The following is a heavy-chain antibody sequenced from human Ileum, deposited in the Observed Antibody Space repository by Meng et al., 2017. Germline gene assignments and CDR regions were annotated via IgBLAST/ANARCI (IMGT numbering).Heavy chain of an antibody. J-gene: IGHJ5*02. V-gene: IGHV1-69*10. CDR1: GGTFSSSA. D-gene: IGHD2-15*01. CDR2: IIPILNAS. Sequence: QVQVAQSGAEVKYPGVSVTVSFKASGGTFSSSAIGWLRQAPGRGLEWMGGIIPILNASTYEQNFKGRVTLSADMATTTVYMELSSLTSDDTAVYFCARDCSGGGCFDPWGQGTLVTVSS. CDR3: ARDCSGGGCFDP.